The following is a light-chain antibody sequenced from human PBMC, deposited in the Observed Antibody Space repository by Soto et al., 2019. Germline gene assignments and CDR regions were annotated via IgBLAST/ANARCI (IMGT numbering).Light chain of an antibody. CDR1: QTISSW. CDR3: QHYNSYSEA. CDR2: KAS. V-gene: IGKV1-5*03. Sequence: DIQMTQSPSTLSGSVGDRVTITCRASQTISSWLAWYQQKAGKAPKRLIYKASTLKSGVPSRFSGSGSGTEFTLTISSLQPDDFATYYCQHYNSYSEAFGQGTKVDI. J-gene: IGKJ1*01.